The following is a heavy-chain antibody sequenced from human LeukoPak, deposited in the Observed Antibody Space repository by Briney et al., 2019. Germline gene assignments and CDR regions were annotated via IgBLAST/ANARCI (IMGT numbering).Heavy chain of an antibody. D-gene: IGHD3-3*01. CDR2: IYYSGST. J-gene: IGHJ4*02. CDR3: ASTPYDFPDY. CDR1: GGSISSSSYY. V-gene: IGHV4-39*01. Sequence: ETLSLTCTVSGGSISSSSYYWGWIRQPPGKGLEWIGSIYYSGSTYYNPSLKSRVTISVDTSKNQFSLKLSSVTAADTAVYYCASTPYDFPDYWGQGTLVTVSS.